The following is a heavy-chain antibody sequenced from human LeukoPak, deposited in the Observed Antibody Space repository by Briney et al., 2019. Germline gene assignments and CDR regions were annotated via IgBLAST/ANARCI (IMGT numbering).Heavy chain of an antibody. CDR1: GLTVSRHY. V-gene: IGHV3-53*01. CDR3: ARGDYYDSSGLDY. Sequence: PGGSLRLSCVASGLTVSRHYMTWVRQAPGKGLEWLSVISTGGSTNYADSVKGRFTISRDNPKNILYLQMNSLRAEDTAVYYCARGDYYDSSGLDYWGQGILVTVSS. D-gene: IGHD3-22*01. CDR2: ISTGGST. J-gene: IGHJ4*02.